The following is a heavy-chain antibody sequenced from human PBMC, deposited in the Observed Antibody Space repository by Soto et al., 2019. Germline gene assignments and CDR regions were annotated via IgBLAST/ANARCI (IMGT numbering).Heavy chain of an antibody. CDR2: ISSSSTTI. Sequence: HPGGSLRLSCAASGFTFSSYSMNWVRQAPGKGPEWVSYISSSSTTIYYADSVKGRFTISRDTAKNSLYLQMNSLRAEDTAVYYCAGDLSIPAYWGQGTLVTVSS. J-gene: IGHJ4*02. CDR3: AGDLSIPAY. V-gene: IGHV3-48*01. D-gene: IGHD2-2*01. CDR1: GFTFSSYS.